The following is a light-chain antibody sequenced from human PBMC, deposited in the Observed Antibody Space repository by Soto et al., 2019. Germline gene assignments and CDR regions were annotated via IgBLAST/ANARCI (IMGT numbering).Light chain of an antibody. CDR3: QQVETYPIT. CDR2: GAS. J-gene: IGKJ4*01. Sequence: DIQLTQSPSFLSASVGDRVTVTCRSSQDISSYLAWYQQKPGKAPKVLIYGASTLQSGVPPRFGGSGSGTTFTLTISSLQPEDFATYYFQQVETYPITFGGGTKVEIK. V-gene: IGKV1-9*01. CDR1: QDISSY.